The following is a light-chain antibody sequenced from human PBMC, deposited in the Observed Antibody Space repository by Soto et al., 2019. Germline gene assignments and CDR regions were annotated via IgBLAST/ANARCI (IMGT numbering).Light chain of an antibody. CDR1: SSDVGGYNY. CDR3: SSYTSTTTLGV. CDR2: DVS. J-gene: IGLJ3*02. V-gene: IGLV2-14*03. Sequence: QSALTQPASVSGSPGQSITISCTGTSSDVGGYNYVSWYQQHPGKAPKLIIFDVSDRPSGASDRFSGSKSGTTASLTISGLQAEDEADYYGSSYTSTTTLGVFGGGTKLTVL.